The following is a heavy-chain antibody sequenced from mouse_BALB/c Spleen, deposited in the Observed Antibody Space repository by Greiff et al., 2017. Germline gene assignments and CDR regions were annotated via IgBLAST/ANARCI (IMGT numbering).Heavy chain of an antibody. J-gene: IGHJ2*01. V-gene: IGHV5-12-2*01. CDR2: ISNGGGST. D-gene: IGHD2-14*01. CDR1: GFTFSSYT. Sequence: EVKVVESGGGLVQPGGSLKLSCAASGFTFSSYTMSWVRQTPEKRLEWVAYISNGGGSTYYPDTVKGRFTISRDNAKNTLYLQMSSLKSEDTAMYYCARHGGYEPFDYWGQGTTLTVSS. CDR3: ARHGGYEPFDY.